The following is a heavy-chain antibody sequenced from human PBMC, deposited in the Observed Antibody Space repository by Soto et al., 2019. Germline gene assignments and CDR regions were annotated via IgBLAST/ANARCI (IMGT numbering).Heavy chain of an antibody. V-gene: IGHV3-33*01. CDR2: IWYDGSHT. CDR1: GFTFSSYG. J-gene: IGHJ4*02. Sequence: VGSLRLSGAASGFTFSSYGMHWVRQAPGKGLEWVAVIWYDGSHTYYADSVKGRFTISRDNSRNTLYLQMNSLRAEDTAVYYCARDRSSYFDYWGQGALVTVSS. CDR3: ARDRSSYFDY.